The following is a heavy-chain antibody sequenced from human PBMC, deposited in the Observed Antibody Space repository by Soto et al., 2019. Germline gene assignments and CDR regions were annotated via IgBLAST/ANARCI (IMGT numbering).Heavy chain of an antibody. D-gene: IGHD3-3*01. CDR3: AKHVQIFYYYYYMDV. Sequence: EVQLLESGGGLVQPGGPLSLSLAAPGFTFSSYAMSWVRQAPGKGLEWVSAISGSGGSTYYADSVKGRFTISRDNSKNTLYLQMNSLRAEDTAVYYCAKHVQIFYYYYYMDVWGKGTTVTVSS. J-gene: IGHJ6*03. CDR2: ISGSGGST. V-gene: IGHV3-23*01. CDR1: GFTFSSYA.